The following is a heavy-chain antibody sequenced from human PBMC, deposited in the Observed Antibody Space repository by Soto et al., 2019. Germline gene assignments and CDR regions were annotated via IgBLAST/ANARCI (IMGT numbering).Heavy chain of an antibody. CDR3: AKHLMGSWYNGSAP. Sequence: PGGSLRLSCAASGFSVTANSMSWVRQAPGKGLEWVSVMHSDVTTYYADSVKGRFIISRDNSKNTLYLQMSNLRGEDTARYFCAKHLMGSWYNGSAPWGQGPLVPVSP. D-gene: IGHD1-1*01. CDR1: GFSVTANS. V-gene: IGHV3-53*01. CDR2: MHSDVTT. J-gene: IGHJ5*02.